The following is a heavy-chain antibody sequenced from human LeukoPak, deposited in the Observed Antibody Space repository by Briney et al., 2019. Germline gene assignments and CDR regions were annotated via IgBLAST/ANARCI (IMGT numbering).Heavy chain of an antibody. J-gene: IGHJ5*02. CDR2: ISSSGSTI. CDR1: GFTFSDYY. CDR3: ARNGAAAGIFRATNWFDP. Sequence: NPGESLRLSCAASGFTFSDYYMSWIRQAPGKGLEWVSYISSSGSTIYYADSVKGRFTISRDNAKNSLYLQMNSLRAEDTAVYYCARNGAAAGIFRATNWFDPWGQGTLVTVSS. D-gene: IGHD6-13*01. V-gene: IGHV3-11*01.